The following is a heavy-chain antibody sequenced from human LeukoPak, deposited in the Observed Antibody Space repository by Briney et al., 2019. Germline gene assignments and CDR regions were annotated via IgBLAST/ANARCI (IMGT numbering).Heavy chain of an antibody. Sequence: PSETLSLTCTVSGGSISSYYWSWLRQPPGKGLEWIGYIYYSGSTNYNPSLKSRVTISVDTSKNQFSLKLSSVTAADTAVYYCSSGYYMGDAFDIWGQGTMVTVSS. D-gene: IGHD3-22*01. CDR3: SSGYYMGDAFDI. J-gene: IGHJ3*02. CDR1: GGSISSYY. CDR2: IYYSGST. V-gene: IGHV4-59*01.